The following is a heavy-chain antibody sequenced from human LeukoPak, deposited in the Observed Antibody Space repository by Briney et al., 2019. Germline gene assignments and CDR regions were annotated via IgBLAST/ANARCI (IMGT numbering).Heavy chain of an antibody. CDR3: ARLFRGINYGMDV. Sequence: SGGSLRLSCAASGFIFSSYNMNWVRQAPGKGLEWVAVISYDGSNKYYADSVKGRFTISRDNSKNTLYLQMNSLRAEDTAVYYCARLFRGINYGMDVWGQGTTVTVSS. J-gene: IGHJ6*02. D-gene: IGHD1-14*01. CDR1: GFIFSSYN. CDR2: ISYDGSNK. V-gene: IGHV3-30-3*01.